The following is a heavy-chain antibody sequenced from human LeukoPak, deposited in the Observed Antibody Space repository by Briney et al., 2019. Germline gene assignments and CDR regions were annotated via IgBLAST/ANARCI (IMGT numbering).Heavy chain of an antibody. Sequence: ASVNVSCKASGYTFTIYGISWVRQAPGQGFEWMGWISAYNGNTNYAQKLQGRVTMTTDTSTSTAYMELRSLRSDDTAVYDCARDQGAYGPGSYGYWGQRSLVTVSS. J-gene: IGHJ4*02. D-gene: IGHD3-10*01. CDR1: GYTFTIYG. CDR3: ARDQGAYGPGSYGY. CDR2: ISAYNGNT. V-gene: IGHV1-18*01.